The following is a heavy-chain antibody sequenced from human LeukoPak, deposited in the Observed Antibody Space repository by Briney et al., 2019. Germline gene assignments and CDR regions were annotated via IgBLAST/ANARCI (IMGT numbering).Heavy chain of an antibody. CDR1: GYTFTSYG. J-gene: IGHJ3*02. CDR2: MNPNSGNT. D-gene: IGHD2-21*02. CDR3: ARLGDCGGDRCDAFDI. V-gene: IGHV1-8*02. Sequence: ASVKVSCKASGYTFTSYGINWVRQATGQGLEWMGWMNPNSGNTGYAQKFQGRVTMTRNTSISTAYMELSSLRSEDTAVYYCARLGDCGGDRCDAFDIWGQGTMVTVSS.